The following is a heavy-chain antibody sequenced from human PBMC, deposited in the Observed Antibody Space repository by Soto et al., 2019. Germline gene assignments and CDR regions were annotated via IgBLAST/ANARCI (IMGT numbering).Heavy chain of an antibody. CDR2: ISGSGEST. V-gene: IGHV3-23*01. D-gene: IGHD3-3*01. Sequence: GGSLRLSCAASGFAFSSFAMSWVRQAPGKGLEWVSSISGSGESTYYAASVKGRFTISRDSSKSTLYLQLNNLRAEDTALYYCAKDPSCYDFWSGPGGWFGPWGQGTLVTVSS. J-gene: IGHJ5*02. CDR1: GFAFSSFA. CDR3: AKDPSCYDFWSGPGGWFGP.